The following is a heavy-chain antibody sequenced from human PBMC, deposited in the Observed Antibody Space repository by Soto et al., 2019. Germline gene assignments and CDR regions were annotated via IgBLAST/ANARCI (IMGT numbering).Heavy chain of an antibody. CDR3: ARESEDLTSNFDY. Sequence: GGSLRLSCAASGFPFSSYGMHWVRQAPGKGLDWVGVIWYDGSNKDYAEYVKGRFTISRDNAKNSLYLEMNSLRAEDTAVYYCARESEDLTSNFDYWGQGTLVTVSS. V-gene: IGHV3-33*01. CDR1: GFPFSSYG. J-gene: IGHJ4*02. CDR2: IWYDGSNK.